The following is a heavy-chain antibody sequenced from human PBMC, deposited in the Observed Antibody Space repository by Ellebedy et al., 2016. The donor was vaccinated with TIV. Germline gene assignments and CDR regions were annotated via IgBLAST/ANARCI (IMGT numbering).Heavy chain of an antibody. J-gene: IGHJ3*02. CDR1: GFTFSSYG. Sequence: GESLKISCAASGFTFSSYGMHWVRQAPGKGLEWVAVISYDGSNKYYADSVKGRFTISGDNSKNTLNLQMNSLRAEDTAVYYCARDSGYCTSTGCRGDAFDIWGQGTMVTVSS. V-gene: IGHV3-30*03. D-gene: IGHD2-2*01. CDR2: ISYDGSNK. CDR3: ARDSGYCTSTGCRGDAFDI.